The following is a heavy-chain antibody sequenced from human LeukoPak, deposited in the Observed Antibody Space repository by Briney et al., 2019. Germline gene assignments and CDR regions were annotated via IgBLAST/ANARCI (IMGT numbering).Heavy chain of an antibody. CDR2: INPNSGGT. CDR1: GYTFTGYY. V-gene: IGHV1-2*02. D-gene: IGHD2-15*01. CDR3: ARDGPHRGTAATLIYYYYGMDV. Sequence: GASVKVSCKASGYTFTGYYMHWVRQAPGQGLEWMGWINPNSGGTNYAQKFQGRVTMTRDTSISTAYMELSRLRSDDTAVYYCARDGPHRGTAATLIYYYYGMDVWGQGTTVTVSS. J-gene: IGHJ6*02.